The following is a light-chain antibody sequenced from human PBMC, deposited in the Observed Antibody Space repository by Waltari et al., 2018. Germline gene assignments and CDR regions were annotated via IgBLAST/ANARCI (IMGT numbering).Light chain of an antibody. Sequence: QSVLTQPPSVSGTPGQGVTISCSGSSSNIGTNYVYWYQQLPRTAPNLLIFRNDPRPSGVPVRFSASKSGPSASLAGSGRRSEEGAEYYCAAWDDGRGGPVFGGGTKLTVL. CDR2: RND. CDR3: AAWDDGRGGPV. V-gene: IGLV1-47*01. CDR1: SSNIGTNY. J-gene: IGLJ3*02.